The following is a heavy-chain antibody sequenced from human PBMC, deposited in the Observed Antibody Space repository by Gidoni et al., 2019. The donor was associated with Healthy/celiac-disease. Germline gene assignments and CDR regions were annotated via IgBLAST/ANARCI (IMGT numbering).Heavy chain of an antibody. CDR3: ARSMIVVVITAGAFDI. CDR2: ISWNSGSI. V-gene: IGHV3-9*01. CDR1: GVTFDDYA. Sequence: EVQLVESGGGLVQPGRSLRLSCAASGVTFDDYAMHWVRQAPGKGLEWVSGISWNSGSIGYADSVKGRFTISRDNAKNSLYLQMNSLRAEDTALYYCARSMIVVVITAGAFDIWGQGTMVTVSS. J-gene: IGHJ3*02. D-gene: IGHD3-22*01.